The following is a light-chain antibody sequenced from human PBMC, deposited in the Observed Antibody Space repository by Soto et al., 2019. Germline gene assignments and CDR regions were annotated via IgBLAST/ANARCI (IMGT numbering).Light chain of an antibody. J-gene: IGKJ1*01. CDR3: QQYSSYPWT. CDR1: QSISSR. V-gene: IGKV1-5*03. CDR2: KAS. Sequence: DIQMTQSPSTLSASVGERVTLTCRASQSISSRLAWYQQKPGKAPKLLIYKASSIESGVPARFSGSGSGTEFTLTISSLQPDDFAVYYCQQYSSYPWTFGQGTKVEIK.